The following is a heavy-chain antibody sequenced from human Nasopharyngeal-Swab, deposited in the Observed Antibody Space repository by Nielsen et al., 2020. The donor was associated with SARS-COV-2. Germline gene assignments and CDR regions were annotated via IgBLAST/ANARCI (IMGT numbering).Heavy chain of an antibody. Sequence: SETLFLTCAVSGGSISGDGHSWNWVRQPPGKGLEWIGYMYYSGSTDYNPSLKSRVTISVDRSKNLFSLKLTSVTAADTAVYYCASSLGSYYDSSGYYVGPLDFWGQGTLVTVSS. V-gene: IGHV4-30-2*01. CDR2: MYYSGST. J-gene: IGHJ4*02. CDR3: ASSLGSYYDSSGYYVGPLDF. CDR1: GGSISGDGHS. D-gene: IGHD3-22*01.